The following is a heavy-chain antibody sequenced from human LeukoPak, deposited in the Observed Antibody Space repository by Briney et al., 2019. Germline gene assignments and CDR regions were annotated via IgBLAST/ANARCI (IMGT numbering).Heavy chain of an antibody. CDR3: AREAEDYDILTGYGNWFDP. CDR1: GGTFSSYA. D-gene: IGHD3-9*01. CDR2: IIPILGTA. J-gene: IGHJ5*02. Sequence: GASVKVSCKASGGTFSSYAISWVRQAPGQGLEWMGRIIPILGTANYAQKFQGRVTITADKSTSTAYMELSSLRSEDTAVYYCAREAEDYDILTGYGNWFDPWGQGTLVTVPS. V-gene: IGHV1-69*04.